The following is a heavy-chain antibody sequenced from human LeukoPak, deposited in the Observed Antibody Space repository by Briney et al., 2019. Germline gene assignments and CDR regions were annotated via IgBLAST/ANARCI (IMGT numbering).Heavy chain of an antibody. D-gene: IGHD6-6*01. J-gene: IGHJ4*02. CDR1: GYAFTSYY. CDR3: AREGGSSSGDY. Sequence: AASMKVSCKASGYAFTSYYMHWVRQAPGQGLEWMGIINPSGGSTSYAQKFRGRVTMTRDMSTSTVYMELSSLRSEDTAVYYCAREGGSSSGDYWGQGTLVTVSS. CDR2: INPSGGST. V-gene: IGHV1-46*01.